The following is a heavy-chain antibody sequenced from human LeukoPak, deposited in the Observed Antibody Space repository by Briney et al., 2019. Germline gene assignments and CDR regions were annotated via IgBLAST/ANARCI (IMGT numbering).Heavy chain of an antibody. Sequence: SETLSLTCAVSGYSISSGYYWSWIRQPPGKGLEWIGYVSYTGSTNYNPSLKSRVTISVDTSKNQFSLKLSSVTAADTALYYCARDGSGYDLSYFDYWGQGTLVTVSS. CDR2: VSYTGST. V-gene: IGHV4-61*01. J-gene: IGHJ4*02. D-gene: IGHD5-12*01. CDR3: ARDGSGYDLSYFDY. CDR1: GYSISSGYY.